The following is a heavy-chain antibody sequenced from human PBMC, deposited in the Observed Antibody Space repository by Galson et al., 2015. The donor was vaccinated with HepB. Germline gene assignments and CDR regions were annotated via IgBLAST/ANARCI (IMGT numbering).Heavy chain of an antibody. CDR2: ISQDGSKT. J-gene: IGHJ4*02. CDR3: ADPPSGF. D-gene: IGHD3-10*01. Sequence: SLRLSCATSGITFSNCWMTWVRQAPGQGLEWMASISQDGSKTFYVDSVRGRFTISRDNAKNSLYLQMNNLRVEDRAVYYCADPPSGFWGQGTPVTVSS. CDR1: GITFSNCW. V-gene: IGHV3-7*03.